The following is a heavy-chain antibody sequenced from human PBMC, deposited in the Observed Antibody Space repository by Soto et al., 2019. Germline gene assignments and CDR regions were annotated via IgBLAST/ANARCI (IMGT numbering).Heavy chain of an antibody. CDR1: GGSISSGSYY. Sequence: PSETLSLTCTVSGGSISSGSYYWSWSRQRPGQGLEWIGYIYYSGSTNYNPSLKSRVTISVGTSKNQFSLKLSSVTAADTAVYYCAARRRGGDYYYYGMDVWGQGTTVTV. CDR3: AARRRGGDYYYYGMDV. D-gene: IGHD2-15*01. J-gene: IGHJ6*02. V-gene: IGHV4-61*01. CDR2: IYYSGST.